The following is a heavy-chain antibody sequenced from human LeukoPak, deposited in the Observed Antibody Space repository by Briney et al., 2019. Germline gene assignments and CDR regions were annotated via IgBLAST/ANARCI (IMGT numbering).Heavy chain of an antibody. V-gene: IGHV3-30*18. CDR3: AKDLWFDYDRSPRSYYYYGMDV. J-gene: IGHJ6*02. CDR1: GFTFSSYG. CDR2: ISYDGSNK. Sequence: PGGSLRLSCAASGFTFSSYGMHWGRQAPGKGLEWVAVISYDGSNKYYADSVKGRFTISRDNSKNTLYLQMNSLRAEDTAVYYCAKDLWFDYDRSPRSYYYYGMDVWGQGTTVTVSS. D-gene: IGHD3-22*01.